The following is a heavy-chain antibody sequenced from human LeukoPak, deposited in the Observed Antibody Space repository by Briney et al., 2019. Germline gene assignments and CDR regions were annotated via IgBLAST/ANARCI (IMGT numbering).Heavy chain of an antibody. CDR3: ASAEPYYDILTGYYPAWFDP. CDR2: VNHSGST. V-gene: IGHV4-34*01. D-gene: IGHD3-9*01. CDR1: GGSFSGYY. J-gene: IGHJ5*02. Sequence: SETLSLTCAVYGGSFSGYYWSWIRQPPGKGLEWIGEVNHSGSTNYNPSLKSRVTISVDTSKNQFSLKLSSVTAADTAVYYCASAEPYYDILTGYYPAWFDPWGQGTLVTVSS.